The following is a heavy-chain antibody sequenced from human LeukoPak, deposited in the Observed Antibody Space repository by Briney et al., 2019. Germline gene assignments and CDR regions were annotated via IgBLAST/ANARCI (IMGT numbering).Heavy chain of an antibody. CDR1: GYTLTELS. Sequence: ASVKVSCKVSGYTLTELSMHWVRQAPGKGLEWMGGFDPEDGETIYAQKFQGRVTMTEDTSTDTAYMELSSLRSEDTAVYYCATAGQNWPATAGMKLEPKLYYFDYWGQGTLVTVSS. CDR3: ATAGQNWPATAGMKLEPKLYYFDY. D-gene: IGHD1-1*01. CDR2: FDPEDGET. J-gene: IGHJ4*02. V-gene: IGHV1-24*01.